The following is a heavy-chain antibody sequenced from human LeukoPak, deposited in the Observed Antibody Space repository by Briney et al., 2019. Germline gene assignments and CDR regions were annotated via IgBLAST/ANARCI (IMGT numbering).Heavy chain of an antibody. V-gene: IGHV4-59*01. CDR3: ARLGSIAARQGWFDP. CDR2: IYYSGST. CDR1: GGSISSYY. J-gene: IGHJ5*02. Sequence: SETLSLTCTVSGGSISSYYWSWIRQPPGKGLEWIGYIYYSGSTNYNPSLKSRVTISVDTSKNQFSLKLSSVTAADTAVYYCARLGSIAARQGWFDPWGQGTLVTVSS. D-gene: IGHD6-6*01.